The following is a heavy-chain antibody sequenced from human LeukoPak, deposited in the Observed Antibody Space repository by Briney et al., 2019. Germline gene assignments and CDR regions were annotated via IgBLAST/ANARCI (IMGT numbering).Heavy chain of an antibody. CDR3: ASDGYSSASYGMDV. J-gene: IGHJ6*02. CDR1: GYTFTSYD. D-gene: IGHD6-19*01. Sequence: ASVKVSCKASGYTFTSYDINWVRQATGQGLEWMGWMNPNSGNTGYAQKFQGRVTMTRSTSISTAYMELSSLRSEDTAVYYCASDGYSSASYGMDVWGQGTTVTVSS. V-gene: IGHV1-8*01. CDR2: MNPNSGNT.